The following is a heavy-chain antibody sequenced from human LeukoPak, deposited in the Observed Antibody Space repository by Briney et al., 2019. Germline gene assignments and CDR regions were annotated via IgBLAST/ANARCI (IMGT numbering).Heavy chain of an antibody. CDR2: ISWNSGSI. CDR1: GFTFSSYS. D-gene: IGHD2-21*02. J-gene: IGHJ4*02. Sequence: GGSLRLSCAASGFTFSSYSMNWVRQAPGKGLEWVSGISWNSGSIGYADSVKGRFTISRDNAKNSLYLQMNSLRAEDTALYYCAKGPCGGDCYFDYWGQGTLVTVSS. CDR3: AKGPCGGDCYFDY. V-gene: IGHV3-9*01.